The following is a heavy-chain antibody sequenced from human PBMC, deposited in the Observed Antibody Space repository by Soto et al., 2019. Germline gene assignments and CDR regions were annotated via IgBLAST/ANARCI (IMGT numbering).Heavy chain of an antibody. D-gene: IGHD2-2*01. CDR2: IKQDGSEN. V-gene: IGHV3-7*01. CDR1: GFRFTSYW. CDR3: ARGRGCSTGCHNFDY. J-gene: IGHJ4*02. Sequence: EVQLGESGGGLVQPGGSLRLSCAASGFRFTSYWMTWVRQAPGKGLEWVANIKQDGSENYYVDSVKGRFTISRDNAKNSLYLQMNSLRAEDTAVYYCARGRGCSTGCHNFDYWGQGTLVTVSS.